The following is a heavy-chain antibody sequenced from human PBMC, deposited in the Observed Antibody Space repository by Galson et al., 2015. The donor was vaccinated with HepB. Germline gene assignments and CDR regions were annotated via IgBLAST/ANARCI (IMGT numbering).Heavy chain of an antibody. V-gene: IGHV4-59*01. CDR1: GGSFTTYY. D-gene: IGHD2-15*01. CDR2: VYYNGIA. J-gene: IGHJ6*02. Sequence: SETLSLTCTVSGGSFTTYYWSWSRQPPGKGLEWIGFVYYNGIANYNPSLKSRVTISVDTSKNLFSLRLSSVTAADTALYYCARGGGPYYYYGVDLWGHGTTVTVSS. CDR3: ARGGGPYYYYGVDL.